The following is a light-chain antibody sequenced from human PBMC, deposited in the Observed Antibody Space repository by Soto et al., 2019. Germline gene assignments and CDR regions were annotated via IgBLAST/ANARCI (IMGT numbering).Light chain of an antibody. J-gene: IGLJ3*02. CDR1: SSDVGGYNY. Sequence: QSALTQPASVSGSPGQSITISCTGTSSDVGGYNYVSWYQQHPGRAPKLMIYEVSNRPSGVSNRFSGSKSGNAASLTISGLQAEDEAYYYCSSYTSSSNSFGGGTKLTVL. CDR2: EVS. CDR3: SSYTSSSNS. V-gene: IGLV2-14*01.